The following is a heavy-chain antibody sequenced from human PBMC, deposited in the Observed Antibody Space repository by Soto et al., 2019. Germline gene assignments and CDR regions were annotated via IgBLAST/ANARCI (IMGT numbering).Heavy chain of an antibody. CDR2: ISYDGSNK. CDR3: AKGNYMVAATLTYYYYYMDV. D-gene: IGHD2-15*01. CDR1: GFTFSSYG. Sequence: PGGSLRLSCAASGFTFSSYGMHWVRQAPGKGLEWVAVISYDGSNKYYADSVKGRFTISRDNSKNTLYLQMNSLRAEDTAVYYCAKGNYMVAATLTYYYYYMDVWGKGTTVTVSS. J-gene: IGHJ6*03. V-gene: IGHV3-30*18.